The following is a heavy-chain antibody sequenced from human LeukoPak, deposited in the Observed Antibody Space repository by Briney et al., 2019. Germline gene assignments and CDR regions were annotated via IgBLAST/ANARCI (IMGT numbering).Heavy chain of an antibody. CDR1: GFSFYRYS. CDR3: ARDPSLESDYGVYSAD. CDR2: ITGRSSDI. V-gene: IGHV3-21*01. Sequence: PGGSLRLSCATAGFSFYRYSLIWVRQAPGKGLEWVASITGRSSDIYYADSVKGRFTVSRDNAKKSLYLRMSSLRVEDTAVYYCARDPSLESDYGVYSADWGQGTLVTVAS. J-gene: IGHJ4*02. D-gene: IGHD4-17*01.